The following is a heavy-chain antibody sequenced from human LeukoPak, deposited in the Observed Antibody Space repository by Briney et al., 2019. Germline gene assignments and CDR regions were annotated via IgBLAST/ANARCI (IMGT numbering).Heavy chain of an antibody. CDR3: ASLLLQAGDAY. D-gene: IGHD1-26*01. Sequence: SETLSLTCAVYGGSFSGYFWSWIRQPPGKELEWIGEINHSGSTNYNPSLKSRVTISVDTSNNQFSLSLTSVTAADTAVYYCASLLLQAGDAYWGQGTLVTVSS. J-gene: IGHJ4*02. V-gene: IGHV4-34*01. CDR1: GGSFSGYF. CDR2: INHSGST.